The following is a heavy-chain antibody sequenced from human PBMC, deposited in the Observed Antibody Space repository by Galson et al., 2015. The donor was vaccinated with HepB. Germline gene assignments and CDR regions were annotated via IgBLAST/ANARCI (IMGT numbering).Heavy chain of an antibody. J-gene: IGHJ4*02. CDR1: GSTFSSYG. V-gene: IGHV3-30*03. CDR3: ATPKGETSDWAFDY. CDR2: ISYDGSNK. D-gene: IGHD3-9*01. Sequence: SLRLSCAASGSTFSSYGMHWVRQAPGKGLEWVAVISYDGSNKYYADSVEGRFTISRDNSKNTLYLQMNSLRAEDTAVYYCATPKGETSDWAFDYWGQGTLVTVSS.